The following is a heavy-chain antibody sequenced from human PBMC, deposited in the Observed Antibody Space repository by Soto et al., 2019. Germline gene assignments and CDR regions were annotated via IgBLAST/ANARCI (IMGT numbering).Heavy chain of an antibody. J-gene: IGHJ3*02. V-gene: IGHV2-5*02. CDR1: GFALSTSAVG. CDR2: IYWDDDK. D-gene: IGHD6-19*01. CDR3: AHSLLGGGWYPDASDI. Sequence: QITLKESGPTLVKPTQTLTLTCTSSGFALSTSAVGVGWIRQPPGKALEWLALIYWDDDKRYSPSLKSRLTITKDTSKNQVVLTMTNMDPVDTATYYCAHSLLGGGWYPDASDIWGQGTMVTVSS.